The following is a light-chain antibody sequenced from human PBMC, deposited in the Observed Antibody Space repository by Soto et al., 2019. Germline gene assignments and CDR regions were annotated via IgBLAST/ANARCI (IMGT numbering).Light chain of an antibody. Sequence: EIVMTQSPATLSVSPGDSATLSCRASQTISSNLAWYQQRPGQAPRLLIHGASTRATGVPARFSGSGSGTEFTLTISSLQSEDFAVYYCHHYGSSPRTFGPGTKVDIK. CDR3: HHYGSSPRT. V-gene: IGKV3-15*01. CDR2: GAS. J-gene: IGKJ3*01. CDR1: QTISSN.